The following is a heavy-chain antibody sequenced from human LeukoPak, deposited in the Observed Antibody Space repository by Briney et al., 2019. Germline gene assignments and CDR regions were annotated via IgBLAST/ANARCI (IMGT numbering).Heavy chain of an antibody. CDR1: GYSFTNYW. D-gene: IGHD1-26*01. CDR3: ARSLILGIVFDY. J-gene: IGHJ4*02. V-gene: IGHV5-51*01. Sequence: GESLKISCKGSGYSFTNYWIGWVRQMPGKGLEWMGIIYPGDSDTTYSPSFKGQATISADRSINTAYLQWSSLKASDTAMYYCARSLILGIVFDYWGQGTLVTVSS. CDR2: IYPGDSDT.